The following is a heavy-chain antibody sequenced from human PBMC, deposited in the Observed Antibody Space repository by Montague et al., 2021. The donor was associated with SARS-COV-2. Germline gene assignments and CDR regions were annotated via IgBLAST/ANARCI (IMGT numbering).Heavy chain of an antibody. V-gene: IGHV4-61*02. CDR3: AREGGITIFGVVILYYFDY. CDR2: IYTSGST. J-gene: IGHJ4*02. Sequence: TLSLTCTVSGGSISSGSYYWSWIRQPAGKGLEWIGRIYTSGSTNYNPSLKSRVTISVDTSKNQFSLKLSSVTAADTAVYYCAREGGITIFGVVILYYFDYWDQGTLVTVSS. CDR1: GGSISSGSYY. D-gene: IGHD3-3*01.